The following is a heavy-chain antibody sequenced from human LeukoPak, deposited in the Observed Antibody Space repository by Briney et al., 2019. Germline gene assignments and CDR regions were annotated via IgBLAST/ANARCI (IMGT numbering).Heavy chain of an antibody. CDR2: ISGSGGST. V-gene: IGHV3-23*01. CDR1: GFTFSSYA. D-gene: IGHD6-13*01. CDR3: AREEEHQLSSAFDI. J-gene: IGHJ3*02. Sequence: PGGSLRLSCAASGFTFSSYAMSWVRQAPGKGLEWVSAISGSGGSTYYADSVKGRFTISRDNSKNTLYLQMNSLRVEDTAMYYCAREEEHQLSSAFDIWGRGTMVTVS.